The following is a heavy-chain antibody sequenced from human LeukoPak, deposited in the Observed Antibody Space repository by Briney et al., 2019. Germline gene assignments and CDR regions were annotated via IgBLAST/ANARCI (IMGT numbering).Heavy chain of an antibody. CDR1: GGSISSYY. J-gene: IGHJ3*02. Sequence: SETLSLTCTVSGGSISSYYWSWIRQPAGKGLEWIGRIYTSGSTNYNPSLKSRVTMSVDTSKNQFSQKLSSVTAADTAVYYCARDGSGSYLGNAFDIWGQGTMVTVSS. V-gene: IGHV4-4*07. CDR2: IYTSGST. CDR3: ARDGSGSYLGNAFDI. D-gene: IGHD1-26*01.